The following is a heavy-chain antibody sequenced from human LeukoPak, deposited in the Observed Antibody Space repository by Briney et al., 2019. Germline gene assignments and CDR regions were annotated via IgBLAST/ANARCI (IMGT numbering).Heavy chain of an antibody. CDR3: AKANRITIFGVVITGLDY. D-gene: IGHD3-3*01. Sequence: PGGSLRLSCAASGFTFSSYAMSWVRQAPGKGLEWVSAISGSGGSTYYADSVKGRFTISRDNSKNTLYLQMNSLRAEDTAVYYCAKANRITIFGVVITGLDYWGQGTLVTDSS. CDR1: GFTFSSYA. CDR2: ISGSGGST. J-gene: IGHJ4*02. V-gene: IGHV3-23*01.